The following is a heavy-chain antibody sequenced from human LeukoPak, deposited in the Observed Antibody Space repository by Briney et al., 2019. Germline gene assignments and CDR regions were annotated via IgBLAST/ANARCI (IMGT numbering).Heavy chain of an antibody. CDR1: GFTFSSYA. CDR2: ISGSGGST. V-gene: IGHV3-23*01. D-gene: IGHD2-15*01. Sequence: GGSVRLSCAASGFTFSSYAMIWVRQAPGKGLEWVSGISGSGGSTYYADYVQGRFTISRDNSKNTLYLQMNSLRAEDTAVYHCAKHGSAVVAATTPIDYWGQGTLVSVSS. J-gene: IGHJ4*02. CDR3: AKHGSAVVAATTPIDY.